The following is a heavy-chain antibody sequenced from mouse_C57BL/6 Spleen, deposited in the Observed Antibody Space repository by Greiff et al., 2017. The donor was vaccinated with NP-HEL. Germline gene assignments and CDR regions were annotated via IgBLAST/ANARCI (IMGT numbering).Heavy chain of an antibody. D-gene: IGHD2-1*01. CDR1: GFSLTSYG. CDR2: IWSGGST. V-gene: IGHV2-2*01. CDR3: ARTLIYYGNYDAMDY. J-gene: IGHJ4*01. Sequence: VMLVESGPGLVQPSQSLSITCTVSGFSLTSYGVHWVRQSPGKGLEWLGVIWSGGSTDYNAAFISRLSISKDNSKSQVFFKMNSLQADDTAIYYCARTLIYYGNYDAMDYWGQGTSVTVSS.